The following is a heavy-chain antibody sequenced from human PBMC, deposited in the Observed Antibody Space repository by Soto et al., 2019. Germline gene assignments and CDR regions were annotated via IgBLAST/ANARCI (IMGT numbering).Heavy chain of an antibody. Sequence: EVQLVESGGGLVQPGGSLRLSCAASGFTFSSYSMNWVRQAPGKGLEWLSYISSSISTMHYADSVKGRFTISRDNAKNSLYLQKNRLRDEDTAVYYCAREVRDTGVADFDYWGQGTLVTVSS. D-gene: IGHD5-18*01. CDR1: GFTFSSYS. J-gene: IGHJ4*02. V-gene: IGHV3-48*02. CDR2: ISSSISTM. CDR3: AREVRDTGVADFDY.